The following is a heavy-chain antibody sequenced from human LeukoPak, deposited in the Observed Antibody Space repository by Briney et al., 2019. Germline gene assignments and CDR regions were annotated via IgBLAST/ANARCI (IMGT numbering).Heavy chain of an antibody. CDR1: GGSFSGYY. V-gene: IGHV4-34*01. J-gene: IGHJ4*02. CDR2: INHSGST. CDR3: ARSPSPGGSSPDDY. Sequence: SETLSLTCAVYGGSFSGYYWSWIRQPPGKGLEWIGEINHSGSTNYNPSLKSRVTISVDTSKNQFSLKLSSVTAADTAVYYCARSPSPGGSSPDDYWGQGTLVTVSS. D-gene: IGHD6-6*01.